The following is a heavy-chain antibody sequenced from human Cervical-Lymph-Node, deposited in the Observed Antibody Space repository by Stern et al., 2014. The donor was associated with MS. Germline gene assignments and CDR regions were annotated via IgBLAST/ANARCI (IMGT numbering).Heavy chain of an antibody. D-gene: IGHD3-16*01. CDR3: ARRGGIHYFDY. Sequence: EVQLVESGGGLVKPGGSLRLSCAASGFIFSDYSMNWVRQAPGKGLEWVSSITSNSTYIFCAASLKSRFAISRDNAKNTLFLQIHSLRVEDTAVYYCARRGGIHYFDYWGRGTLVTVSS. V-gene: IGHV3-21*02. CDR2: ITSNSTYI. J-gene: IGHJ4*02. CDR1: GFIFSDYS.